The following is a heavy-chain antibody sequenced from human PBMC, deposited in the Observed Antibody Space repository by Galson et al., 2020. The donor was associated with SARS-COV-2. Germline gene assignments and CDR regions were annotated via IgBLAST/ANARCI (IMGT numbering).Heavy chain of an antibody. Sequence: GGSLRLSCAASGFSVRSDYMSWVRQVPGKGLECVSLIYSAGSGGTTYYADSVKGRFTISRDNSRNTVHLQMNSLRAEDTAVYYCTRSWGDYGDCGRWFDPWGQGTQVTVSS. D-gene: IGHD4-17*01. CDR3: TRSWGDYGDCGRWFDP. CDR1: GFSVRSDY. CDR2: IYSAGSGGTT. V-gene: IGHV3-53*01. J-gene: IGHJ5*02.